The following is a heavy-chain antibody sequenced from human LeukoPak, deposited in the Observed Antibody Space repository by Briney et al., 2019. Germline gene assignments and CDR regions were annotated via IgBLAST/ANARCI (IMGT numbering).Heavy chain of an antibody. J-gene: IGHJ4*02. Sequence: SGPALVEPTQTLTLTCSFSGFSLTSSPVGVGWIRQPPGKALEWLAFSYWDDDNRYRPSLKSRLTVMKDTSKSHVVLIMTNMDPADTGTYYCAHRLAWDYFDFWGQGTLVTVSS. CDR2: SYWDDDN. CDR1: GFSLTSSPVG. CDR3: AHRLAWDYFDF. V-gene: IGHV2-5*02.